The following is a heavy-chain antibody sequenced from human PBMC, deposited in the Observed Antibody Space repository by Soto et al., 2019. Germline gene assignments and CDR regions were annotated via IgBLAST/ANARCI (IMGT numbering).Heavy chain of an antibody. CDR3: AWGPTGMIDY. CDR1: GYTFTSYD. CDR2: MNTKSGGA. Sequence: QVQLVQSGAAVKSPGASVKVSCKASGYTFTSYDINWVREATGQGFERRGWMNTKSGGARYIQKFHGRVTMTRDTSISTAYMELSSLRSEDTAVYYCAWGPTGMIDYWGQGTLVTVSS. J-gene: IGHJ4*02. V-gene: IGHV1-8*01.